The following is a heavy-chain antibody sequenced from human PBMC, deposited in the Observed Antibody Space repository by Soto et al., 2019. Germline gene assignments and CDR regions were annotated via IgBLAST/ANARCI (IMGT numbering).Heavy chain of an antibody. V-gene: IGHV3-33*01. CDR3: AREGGVAARRALDY. CDR1: GFTFSSYG. D-gene: IGHD6-6*01. CDR2: IWYDGSNK. J-gene: IGHJ4*02. Sequence: GGSLRLSCAASGFTFSSYGMHWVRQAPGKGLEWVAVIWYDGSNKYYADSVKGRFTISRDNSKNTLYLQMNSLRAEDTAVYYCAREGGVAARRALDYWGQGTLVTVSS.